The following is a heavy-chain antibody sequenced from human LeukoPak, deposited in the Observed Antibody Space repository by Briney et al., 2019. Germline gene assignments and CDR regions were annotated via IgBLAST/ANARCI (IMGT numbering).Heavy chain of an antibody. CDR3: ARASASTGHAFDI. D-gene: IGHD2-8*02. CDR1: GGSISSYY. J-gene: IGHJ3*02. CDR2: IYYSGST. Sequence: PSETLSLTCTVSGGSISSYYWSWIRQPPGKGLEWIGYIYYSGSTNYNPSLKSRVTISVDTSKNQFSLKLSSVTAADTAVYYCARASASTGHAFDIWGQGTMVTVSS. V-gene: IGHV4-59*01.